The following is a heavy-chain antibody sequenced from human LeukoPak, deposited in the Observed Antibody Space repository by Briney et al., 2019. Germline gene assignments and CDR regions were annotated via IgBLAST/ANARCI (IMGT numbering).Heavy chain of an antibody. V-gene: IGHV3-30*01. J-gene: IGHJ6*03. CDR1: GFTFSSYA. CDR3: ARESMERLGFLEWLPDYYYYYMDV. CDR2: ISYDGSNK. Sequence: GGSLRLSCAASGFTFSSYAMHWVRQAPGKGLEWVAVISYDGSNKYYADSVRGRFTISRDNSKNTLYLQMNSLRAEDTAVYYGARESMERLGFLEWLPDYYYYYMDVWGKGTTVTVSS. D-gene: IGHD3-3*01.